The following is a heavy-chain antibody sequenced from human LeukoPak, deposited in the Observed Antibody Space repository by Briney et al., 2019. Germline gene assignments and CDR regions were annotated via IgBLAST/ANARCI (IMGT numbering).Heavy chain of an antibody. CDR2: IYPAESDT. Sequence: GESLKISWKGSGYSFATYWIGWVRQMPGKGLEWMGIIYPAESDTRYSPSFQGQVTISADKSINTAYLQWSSLKASDTAMYYCARSATKYGSGSYFDYWGQGSLVTLSA. CDR1: GYSFATYW. V-gene: IGHV5-51*01. CDR3: ARSATKYGSGSYFDY. D-gene: IGHD3-10*01. J-gene: IGHJ4*02.